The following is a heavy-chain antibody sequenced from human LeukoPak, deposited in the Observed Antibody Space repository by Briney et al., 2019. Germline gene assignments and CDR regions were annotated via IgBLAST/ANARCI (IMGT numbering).Heavy chain of an antibody. D-gene: IGHD3-22*01. CDR1: GGSISSSSYY. Sequence: SESLSLTCTVSGGSISSSSYYWGWIRQPPGKGLEWIGSIYYSGSTYYNPSLKSRVTISVDTSKNQFSLKLSSVTAADTAVYYCARESYDSSGYYLLFDYWVQGTLVTVSS. CDR2: IYYSGST. CDR3: ARESYDSSGYYLLFDY. J-gene: IGHJ4*02. V-gene: IGHV4-39*07.